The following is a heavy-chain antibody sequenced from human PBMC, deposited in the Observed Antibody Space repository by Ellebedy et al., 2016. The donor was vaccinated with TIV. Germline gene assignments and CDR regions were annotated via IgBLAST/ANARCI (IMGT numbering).Heavy chain of an antibody. Sequence: GESLKISCAASGFTFSSYAMTWVRQAPGKGLEWVSSISGGGGSTYYADSVKGRFTISRDNSKNTLYLQMNSLRAEDTAVYYCARGVPAAITHYYYYGMDVWGQGTTVTVSS. V-gene: IGHV3-23*01. CDR2: ISGGGGST. CDR1: GFTFSSYA. CDR3: ARGVPAAITHYYYYGMDV. D-gene: IGHD2-2*01. J-gene: IGHJ6*02.